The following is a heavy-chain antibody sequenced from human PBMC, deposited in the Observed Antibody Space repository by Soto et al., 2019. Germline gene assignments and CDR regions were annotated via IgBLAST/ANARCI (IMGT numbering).Heavy chain of an antibody. J-gene: IGHJ4*02. CDR1: GGSISSGGYY. V-gene: IGHV4-31*03. CDR3: ARDSSAAAAGTSPYYFDY. Sequence: PSETLSLTCTVSGGSISSGGYYWSWIRQHPGKGLEWIGYIYYSGSTYYNPSLKSRVTISADTSKNQFSLKLSSVTAADTAVYYCARDSSAAAAGTSPYYFDYWGQGTLVTVSS. CDR2: IYYSGST. D-gene: IGHD6-13*01.